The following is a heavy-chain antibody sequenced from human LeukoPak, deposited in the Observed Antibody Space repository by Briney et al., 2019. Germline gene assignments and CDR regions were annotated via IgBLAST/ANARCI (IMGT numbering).Heavy chain of an antibody. CDR2: IWEDGSNI. Sequence: GGSLRLSCAASGFTFSRYGMHWVRQAPGKGLEWVAVIWEDGSNIYYADSVKGRFTISRDNSKNTLYLQMNSLRAEDTDVYYCARVGYNSGWYEYWGQGTLVTVSS. V-gene: IGHV3-33*01. CDR1: GFTFSRYG. D-gene: IGHD6-19*01. J-gene: IGHJ4*02. CDR3: ARVGYNSGWYEY.